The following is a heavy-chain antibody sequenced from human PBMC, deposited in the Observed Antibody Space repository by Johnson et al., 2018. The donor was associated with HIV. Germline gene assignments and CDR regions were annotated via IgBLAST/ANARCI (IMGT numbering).Heavy chain of an antibody. V-gene: IGHV3-30*02. J-gene: IGHJ3*02. D-gene: IGHD3-3*01. CDR3: ARGAYYELWSGTSDGAFDI. CDR1: GFIFSNYG. Sequence: QVQLVESGGGMVRPGGSLRLSCAASGFIFSNYGMHWVRQAPGKGLEWVAFIRYDGSNKYYADSVKGRFTISRDSSKNTVYLQMGSLRAEDMAVYYCARGAYYELWSGTSDGAFDIWGQGTMVTVSS. CDR2: IRYDGSNK.